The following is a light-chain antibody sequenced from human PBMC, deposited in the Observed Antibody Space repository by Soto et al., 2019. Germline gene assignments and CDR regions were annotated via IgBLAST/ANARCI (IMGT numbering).Light chain of an antibody. CDR2: DVS. CDR1: SSDVGGYSY. CDR3: ASYTTSSTDV. J-gene: IGLJ1*01. Sequence: QSALTQPASVSGSPGQSIAISCTGTSSDVGGYSYLSWYQQQPGKPPKLVISDVSNRPSGVSDRFSGSKSGNTASLTISWLQTEDEADYYCASYTTSSTDVFGTGTKLTVL. V-gene: IGLV2-14*01.